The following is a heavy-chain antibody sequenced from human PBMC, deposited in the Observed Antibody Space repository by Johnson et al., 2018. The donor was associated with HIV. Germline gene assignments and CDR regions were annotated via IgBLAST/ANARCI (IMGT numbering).Heavy chain of an antibody. CDR1: GFTFSSYA. CDR3: AKDLIADAFDI. V-gene: IGHV3-30*04. Sequence: VQLVESGGGVVQPGRSLRLSCAASGFTFSSYAMHWVRQAPGKGLEWVAVISYDGTHKYYADSVKGRFTISRDNSKNTLYLQMNSLRAEDTAVYYCAKDLIADAFDIWGQGTMVTVSS. D-gene: IGHD3-16*01. CDR2: ISYDGTHK. J-gene: IGHJ3*02.